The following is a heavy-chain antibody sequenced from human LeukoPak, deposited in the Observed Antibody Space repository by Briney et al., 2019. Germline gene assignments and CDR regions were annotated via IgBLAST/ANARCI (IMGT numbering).Heavy chain of an antibody. Sequence: SETLSLTCTVSAYFSSSGYHWGWIRQPPGKGLEWIGSIYYSGSTYYNPSLKSRVTISVDTSKNQFSLKLSSVTAADTAVYYCARRGAAAGPDYYYYYYMDVWGKGTTVTISS. CDR1: AYFSSSGYH. D-gene: IGHD6-13*01. J-gene: IGHJ6*03. CDR3: ARRGAAAGPDYYYYYYMDV. CDR2: IYYSGST. V-gene: IGHV4-38-2*02.